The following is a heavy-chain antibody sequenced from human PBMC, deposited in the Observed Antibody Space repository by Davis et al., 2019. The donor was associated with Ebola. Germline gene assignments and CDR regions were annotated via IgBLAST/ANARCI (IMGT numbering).Heavy chain of an antibody. J-gene: IGHJ3*02. CDR1: GGTFSSYA. Sequence: AASVKVSCKASGGTFSSYAISWVRQAPGQGFEWMGGIIPIFGTANYAQKFQGRVTMTRDTSTSTVYMELSSLRSEDTAVYYCARGGNWNDEGVVAFDIWGQGTMVTVSS. V-gene: IGHV1-69*05. CDR3: ARGGNWNDEGVVAFDI. CDR2: IIPIFGTA. D-gene: IGHD1-1*01.